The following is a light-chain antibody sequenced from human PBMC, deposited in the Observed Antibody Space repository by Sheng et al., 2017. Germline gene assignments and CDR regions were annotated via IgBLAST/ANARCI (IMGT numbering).Light chain of an antibody. V-gene: IGKV1-27*01. J-gene: IGKJ1*01. CDR1: QGISSS. CDR3: QRYYNAPWT. Sequence: DIQMTQSPSSLSASVGDRVTITCRASQGISSSLAWYQQKPGKVPKLLIYAASTLQSGVPSRFSGSGSGTDFTLTISSLQPEDVATYYCQRYYNAPWTFGQGTEGGIK. CDR2: AAS.